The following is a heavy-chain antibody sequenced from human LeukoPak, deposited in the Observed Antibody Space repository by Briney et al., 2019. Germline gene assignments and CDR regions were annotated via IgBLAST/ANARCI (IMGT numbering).Heavy chain of an antibody. Sequence: RGSLRLSCSASGFTFSSYTIHWVRQAPGKGLEFVSAITNNGGNTYYADSVKGRFTISRDNSKNTVYLQMSSLRAEDTAVYYCVIVRGYFDSSGSDYWGQGTLVTVSS. J-gene: IGHJ4*02. CDR2: ITNNGGNT. CDR3: VIVRGYFDSSGSDY. D-gene: IGHD3-9*01. V-gene: IGHV3-64D*06. CDR1: GFTFSSYT.